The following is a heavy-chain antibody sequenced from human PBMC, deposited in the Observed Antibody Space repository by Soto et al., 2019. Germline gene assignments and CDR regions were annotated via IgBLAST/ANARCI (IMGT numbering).Heavy chain of an antibody. Sequence: QVQLVQSGAEVKKPGSSVKVSCKASGGTFSSYAISWVRQAPGQGLEWIGGIIPIFGAANYAQNFHGRVTITADKSKSTAYMELSSLRSEDTAVYYCARGGGAASDKDDAFDIWGQGTMVTVSS. V-gene: IGHV1-69*06. CDR3: ARGGGAASDKDDAFDI. J-gene: IGHJ3*02. D-gene: IGHD6-13*01. CDR1: GGTFSSYA. CDR2: IIPIFGAA.